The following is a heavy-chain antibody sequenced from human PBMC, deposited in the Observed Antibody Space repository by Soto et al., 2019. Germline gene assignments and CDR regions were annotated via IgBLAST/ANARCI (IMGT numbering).Heavy chain of an antibody. D-gene: IGHD3-9*01. V-gene: IGHV3-23*01. J-gene: IGHJ4*02. Sequence: EVQLLESGGGLVQPGGSLRLSCAASGLTFGNYAFSWVRQAPGKGLEWVSVISGGGDATYYPDSVKGRFTTSRDNSKNTGYVKTNSLRAKNTTVSYCAKKSLALITMPALYHFEYWDQGTLVPVSS. CDR3: AKKSLALITMPALYHFEY. CDR1: GLTFGNYA. CDR2: ISGGGDAT.